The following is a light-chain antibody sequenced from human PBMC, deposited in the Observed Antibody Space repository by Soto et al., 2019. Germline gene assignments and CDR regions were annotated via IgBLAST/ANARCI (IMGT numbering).Light chain of an antibody. J-gene: IGKJ1*01. CDR3: QQRSNWPWT. CDR2: LTS. Sequence: EIVLTQSPSTLSSFPGDTFTLSCRASQAVNTRLAWYQHKHGQAPRLLIYLTSNRATGIPARFSGSGYGTDFNLTISSLEPEDFAVYYCQQRSNWPWTFGQGTKVDIK. CDR1: QAVNTR. V-gene: IGKV3D-11*01.